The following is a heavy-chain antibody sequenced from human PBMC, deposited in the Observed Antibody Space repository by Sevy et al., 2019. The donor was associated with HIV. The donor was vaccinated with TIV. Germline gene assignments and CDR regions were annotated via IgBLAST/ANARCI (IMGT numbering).Heavy chain of an antibody. J-gene: IGHJ4*02. D-gene: IGHD6-6*01. CDR1: GFTFSSYE. CDR3: ARDLREYSSSSKYYFDY. CDR2: ISSSGNTI. V-gene: IGHV3-48*03. Sequence: GGSLRLSCEASGFTFSSYEMNWVRQAPGKGLEWVSSISSSGNTIYYADSVKGRFTISRDNAKNSLYLQMNSLRAEDTAVYYCARDLREYSSSSKYYFDYWGQGILVTVSS.